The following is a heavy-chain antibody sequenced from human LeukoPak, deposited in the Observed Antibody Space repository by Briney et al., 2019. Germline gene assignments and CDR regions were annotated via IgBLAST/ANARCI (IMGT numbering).Heavy chain of an antibody. D-gene: IGHD3-10*01. Sequence: GGSLRLSCAASGFTFSSYSMNWVRQAPGKGLEWVSSISSSSSYIYYADSVKGRFTISRDNAKNSLYLQMNSLRAEDTAVYYCAREVEDYYGSGSTFDYWGQGTLVTVSS. CDR2: ISSSSSYI. CDR3: AREVEDYYGSGSTFDY. CDR1: GFTFSSYS. J-gene: IGHJ4*02. V-gene: IGHV3-21*01.